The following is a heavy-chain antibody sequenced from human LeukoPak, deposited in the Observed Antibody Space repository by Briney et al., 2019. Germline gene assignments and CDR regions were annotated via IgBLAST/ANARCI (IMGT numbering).Heavy chain of an antibody. V-gene: IGHV3-23*01. CDR2: ISGPGEFT. Sequence: SGGSLRLSCAASGFMFSSYAMTWVRQAPGKGLEWVSSISGPGEFTYYTESVKGRCTISRDNAENTVYLQMNRLRVDDTALYYFAKVGYAALDQWGQGTLVPVSS. J-gene: IGHJ4*02. D-gene: IGHD5-12*01. CDR3: AKVGYAALDQ. CDR1: GFMFSSYA.